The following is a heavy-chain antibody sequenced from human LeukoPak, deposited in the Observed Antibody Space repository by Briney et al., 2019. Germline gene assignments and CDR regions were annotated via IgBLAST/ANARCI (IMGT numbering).Heavy chain of an antibody. D-gene: IGHD4-23*01. V-gene: IGHV1-24*01. CDR2: FDPEDGET. CDR3: ARQMTTVVYYFDY. CDR1: GYTLTELS. J-gene: IGHJ4*02. Sequence: ASVKVSCKVSGYTLTELSMHWVRPDPGKGLEWMGGFDPEDGETIYAQKFQGRVTMTEDASTDTAYVELSSLRSEDTAVYYCARQMTTVVYYFDYWGQGTLVTVS.